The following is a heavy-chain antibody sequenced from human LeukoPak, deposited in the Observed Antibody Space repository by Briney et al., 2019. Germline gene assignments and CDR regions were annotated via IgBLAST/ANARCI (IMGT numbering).Heavy chain of an antibody. CDR3: ARTLREMATISFDY. Sequence: SETLSLTCTVSGGSISSYYWSWIRQPAGKGLEWIGRIYTSGSTNYNPSLKSRVTMSVDTSKNQFSLKLSSVTAADTAVYYCARTLREMATISFDYWGQGTLVTVSS. J-gene: IGHJ4*02. D-gene: IGHD5-24*01. CDR1: GGSISSYY. V-gene: IGHV4-4*07. CDR2: IYTSGST.